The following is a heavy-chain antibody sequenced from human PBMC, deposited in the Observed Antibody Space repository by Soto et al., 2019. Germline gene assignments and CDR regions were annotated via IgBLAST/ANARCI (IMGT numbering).Heavy chain of an antibody. Sequence: SVKVSCKASGGTFSSYAISWVRQAPGQGLEWMGGIIPIFGTANYAQKFQGRVTVTADKSTSTAYMELSSLRSEDTAVYYCARGDLLRYFNWFDPWGQGTLVTVSS. J-gene: IGHJ5*02. CDR1: GGTFSSYA. CDR3: ARGDLLRYFNWFDP. CDR2: IIPIFGTA. V-gene: IGHV1-69*06. D-gene: IGHD3-9*01.